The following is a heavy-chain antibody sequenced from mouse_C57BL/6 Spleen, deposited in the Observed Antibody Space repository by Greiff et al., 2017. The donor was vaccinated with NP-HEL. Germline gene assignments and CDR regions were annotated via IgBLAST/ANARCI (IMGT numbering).Heavy chain of an antibody. Sequence: QVQLKQPGAELVKPGASVKMSCKASGYTFTSYWITWVKQRPGQGLEWIGDIYPGSGSTNYNEKFKSKATLTVYTSSSTAYMQLSSLTSEDSAVYYCAREGGGLAYWGQGTLVTVSA. J-gene: IGHJ3*01. D-gene: IGHD1-1*02. V-gene: IGHV1-55*01. CDR2: IYPGSGST. CDR3: AREGGGLAY. CDR1: GYTFTSYW.